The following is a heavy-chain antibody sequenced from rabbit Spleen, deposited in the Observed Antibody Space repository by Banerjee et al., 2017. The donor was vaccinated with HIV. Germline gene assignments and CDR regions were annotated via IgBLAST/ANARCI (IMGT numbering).Heavy chain of an antibody. Sequence: QSLEESGGDLVKPGASLTLTCTASGVSFSSSSYMCWVRQAPGKGLEWIACIDTGSSGFTYFATWAKGRFTCSKTSSTTVTLQMTSLTGADTATYFCARSDNNIVRGCNLWGQGTLVTVS. CDR2: IDTGSSGFT. V-gene: IGHV1S40*01. J-gene: IGHJ4*01. CDR1: GVSFSSSSY. D-gene: IGHD4-2*01. CDR3: ARSDNNIVRGCNL.